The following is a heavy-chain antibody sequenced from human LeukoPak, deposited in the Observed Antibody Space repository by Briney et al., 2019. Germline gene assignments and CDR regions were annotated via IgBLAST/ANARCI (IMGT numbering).Heavy chain of an antibody. CDR1: GYTFTGYY. Sequence: ASVKVSCKASGYTFTGYYMHWVRQAPGQGLEWMGRINPNSGGTNYAQKFQGRVTMTRDTSIGTAYMELSRLRSDDTAVYYCARGLLKYYYYYMDVWGKGTTVTVSS. D-gene: IGHD2-21*02. V-gene: IGHV1-2*06. CDR3: ARGLLKYYYYYMDV. CDR2: INPNSGGT. J-gene: IGHJ6*03.